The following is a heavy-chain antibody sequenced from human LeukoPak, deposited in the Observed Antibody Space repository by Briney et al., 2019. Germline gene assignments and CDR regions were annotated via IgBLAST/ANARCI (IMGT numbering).Heavy chain of an antibody. CDR3: ARAGYGDYDDAFDI. V-gene: IGHV3-53*01. D-gene: IGHD4-17*01. Sequence: GGSLRLSCAASGFTFSTYALSWVRQAPGKGLEWVSVIYSGGSTYYADSVKGRFTISRDNSKNTLYLQMNSLRAEDTAVYYCARAGYGDYDDAFDIWGQGTMVTVSS. J-gene: IGHJ3*02. CDR1: GFTFSTYA. CDR2: IYSGGST.